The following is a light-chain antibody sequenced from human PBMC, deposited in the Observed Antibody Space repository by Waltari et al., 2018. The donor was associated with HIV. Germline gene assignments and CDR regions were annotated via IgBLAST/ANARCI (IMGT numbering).Light chain of an antibody. J-gene: IGLJ3*02. V-gene: IGLV1-47*01. Sequence: QSVLTQPPSASETPGQRVTISCSGSSSNIGGNYVYWYQHLPGTAPKLLIYRNNRRPSGVPDRFSGSNSGASASLAISGLRSEDEADYYCAAWDDSLSGWVFGGGTKLTVL. CDR3: AAWDDSLSGWV. CDR1: SSNIGGNY. CDR2: RNN.